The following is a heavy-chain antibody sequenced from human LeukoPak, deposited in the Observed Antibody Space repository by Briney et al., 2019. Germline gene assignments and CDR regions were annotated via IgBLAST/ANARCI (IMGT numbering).Heavy chain of an antibody. Sequence: GGSLRLSCAASGFTVSSNFMSWVRQAPGKGLEWVSAISGSGGSTYYADSVKGRFTISRDNSKNTLYLQMNSLRAEDTAVYYCAKDRYYYDSSSPPPTSMDVWGQGITVTVSS. CDR1: GFTVSSNF. J-gene: IGHJ6*02. V-gene: IGHV3-23*01. CDR2: ISGSGGST. D-gene: IGHD3-22*01. CDR3: AKDRYYYDSSSPPPTSMDV.